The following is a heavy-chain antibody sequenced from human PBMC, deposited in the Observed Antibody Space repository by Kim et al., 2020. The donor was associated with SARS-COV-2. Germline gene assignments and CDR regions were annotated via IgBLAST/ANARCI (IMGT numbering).Heavy chain of an antibody. V-gene: IGHV3-48*02. CDR3: ARDWPSWRMVRGVELHPNYYYYGMDV. CDR2: ISSSSSTI. Sequence: GGSLRLSCAASGFTFSSYSMNWVRQAPGKGLEWVSYISSSSSTIYYADSVKGRFTISRDNAKNSLYLQMNSLRDEDTAVYYCARDWPSWRMVRGVELHPNYYYYGMDVWGQGTTVTVSS. CDR1: GFTFSSYS. D-gene: IGHD3-10*01. J-gene: IGHJ6*02.